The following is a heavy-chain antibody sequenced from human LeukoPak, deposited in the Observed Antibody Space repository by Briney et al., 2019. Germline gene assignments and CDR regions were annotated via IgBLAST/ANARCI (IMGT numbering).Heavy chain of an antibody. J-gene: IGHJ2*01. CDR1: GYTFSDHY. V-gene: IGHV1-2*02. CDR2: INPNSGGT. CDR3: ARVAKLGARFDWYFDL. Sequence: GASVKVSCKASGYTFSDHYMHWMRQAPGQGPKWMGWINPNSGGTNFAQKFQGRMTMTRDTSISTTYLDLSSLRSDDTAVYYCARVAKLGARFDWYFDLWGRGTLVTVSS. D-gene: IGHD1-26*01.